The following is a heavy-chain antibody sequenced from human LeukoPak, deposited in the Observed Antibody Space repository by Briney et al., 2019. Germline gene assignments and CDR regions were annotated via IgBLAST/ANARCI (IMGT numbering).Heavy chain of an antibody. J-gene: IGHJ5*02. CDR2: ISGSGSDT. Sequence: GGSLRHSCAASGFTFTSYAMAWVRQAPGKGLEWVSAISGSGSDTHYAGSVKGRFTISRDNSKDTVYLQMNSLRAEDTAVYYCASHMGGIVGASFDPWGQGTLVTVSS. CDR1: GFTFTSYA. D-gene: IGHD1-26*01. CDR3: ASHMGGIVGASFDP. V-gene: IGHV3-23*01.